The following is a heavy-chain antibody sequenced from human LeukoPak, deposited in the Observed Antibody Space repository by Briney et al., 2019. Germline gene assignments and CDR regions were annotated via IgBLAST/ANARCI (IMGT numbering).Heavy chain of an antibody. J-gene: IGHJ4*02. D-gene: IGHD6-13*01. V-gene: IGHV4-34*01. CDR1: GGSFSGYY. CDR3: ARHESFRSSWNY. CDR2: INHSGST. Sequence: PSETLSLTCAVYGGSFSGYYWSWIRQPPGKGLEWIGEINHSGSTNYNPSLKSRATISVDTSKNQFSLKLTSVTAADTALYYCARHESFRSSWNYWGQGILVTVSS.